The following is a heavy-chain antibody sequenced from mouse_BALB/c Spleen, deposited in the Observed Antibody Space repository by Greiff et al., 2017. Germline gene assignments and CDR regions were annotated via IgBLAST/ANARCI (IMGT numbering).Heavy chain of an antibody. D-gene: IGHD2-1*01. Sequence: VQLQQSGPELGKPGASVKISCKASGYSFTGYNMYWVKQSHRKSLEWIGYIDPCNGGTSYNQKSKGKATLTVDKSSSTAYMHLNSLTSEDSAIYYCARWGNGGHAMDYWGQGTSVTVSS. CDR1: GYSFTGYN. V-gene: IGHV1S135*01. CDR2: IDPCNGGT. CDR3: ARWGNGGHAMDY. J-gene: IGHJ4*01.